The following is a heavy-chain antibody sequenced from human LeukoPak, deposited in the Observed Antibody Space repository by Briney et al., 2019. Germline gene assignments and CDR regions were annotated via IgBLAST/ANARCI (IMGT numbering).Heavy chain of an antibody. J-gene: IGHJ5*02. CDR1: GYTFTGHY. D-gene: IGHD3-3*01. V-gene: IGHV1-8*02. CDR3: ALYDFWSGYSIDP. Sequence: ASVKVSCKASGYTFTGHYMHWVRQAPGQGLEWMGWMNPNSGNTGYAQKFQGRVTMTRNTSISTAYMELSSLRSEDTAVYYCALYDFWSGYSIDPWGQGTLVTVSP. CDR2: MNPNSGNT.